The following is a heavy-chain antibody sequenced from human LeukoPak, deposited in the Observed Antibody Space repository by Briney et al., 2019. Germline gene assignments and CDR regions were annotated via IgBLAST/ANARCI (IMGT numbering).Heavy chain of an antibody. D-gene: IGHD2-2*02. Sequence: SQTLSLTXTVSGGSISSGSYYWSWIRQPAGKGLEWIGRIYTSGSTNYNPSLKSRVTISVDTSKNQFSLKLSSVTAADTAVYYCARGTYCSSTSCYTTDAFDIWGQGTMVTVSS. CDR3: ARGTYCSSTSCYTTDAFDI. V-gene: IGHV4-61*02. CDR2: IYTSGST. CDR1: GGSISSGSYY. J-gene: IGHJ3*02.